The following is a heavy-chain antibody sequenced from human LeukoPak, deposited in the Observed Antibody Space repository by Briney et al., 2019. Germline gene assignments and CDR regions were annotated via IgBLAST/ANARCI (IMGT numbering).Heavy chain of an antibody. CDR2: ISSSSSTI. CDR1: GFTFSSYS. Sequence: GGSLRLSCAASGFTFSSYSMNWARQAPGKGLEWVSYISSSSSTIYYADSVKGRFTISRDNAKNSLYLQMNSLRAEDTAVYYCARDRVVTGTTGYYYYMDVWGKGTTVTVSS. CDR3: ARDRVVTGTTGYYYYMDV. D-gene: IGHD1-20*01. J-gene: IGHJ6*03. V-gene: IGHV3-48*01.